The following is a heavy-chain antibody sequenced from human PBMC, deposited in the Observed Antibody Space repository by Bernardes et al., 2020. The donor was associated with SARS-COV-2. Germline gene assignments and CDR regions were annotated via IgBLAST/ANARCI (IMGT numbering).Heavy chain of an antibody. J-gene: IGHJ4*02. CDR2: INHSGST. CDR3: ARGHPPYCSSTSCYGRFGYFDY. D-gene: IGHD2-2*01. Sequence: SEPLSLTCAVYGGSFSGYYWSWIRQPPGKGLEWIGEINHSGSTNYNPSLKSRVTISVDTSKNQFSLKLSSVTAADTAVYYCARGHPPYCSSTSCYGRFGYFDYWGQGTLVTVSS. CDR1: GGSFSGYY. V-gene: IGHV4-34*01.